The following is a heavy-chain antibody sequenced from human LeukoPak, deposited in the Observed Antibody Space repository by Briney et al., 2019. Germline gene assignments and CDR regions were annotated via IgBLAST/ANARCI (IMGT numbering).Heavy chain of an antibody. Sequence: SETLSLTCTVSGGSIRSSSYYWGWIRQPPGKGLEWIGSIYYSGSTYYNPSLKSRVTISVDTSKNQFSLKLSSVTAADTAVYYCARDIGLVEMPTIGFDYWGQGTLVTVSS. D-gene: IGHD5-24*01. CDR3: ARDIGLVEMPTIGFDY. J-gene: IGHJ4*02. CDR2: IYYSGST. V-gene: IGHV4-39*07. CDR1: GGSIRSSSYY.